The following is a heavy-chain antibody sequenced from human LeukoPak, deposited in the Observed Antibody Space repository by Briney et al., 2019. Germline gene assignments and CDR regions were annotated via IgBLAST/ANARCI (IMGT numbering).Heavy chain of an antibody. D-gene: IGHD1-1*01. CDR3: VKDGHWTFDY. V-gene: IGHV3-30*02. CDR1: GFTFSSSA. CDR2: LGHEGTNK. J-gene: IGHJ4*02. Sequence: GGSVRLCCAASGFTFSSSAMHWVRQVPGKGLAWVAFLGHEGTNKYYADSVKGRFTISRDNSKNTLYLHMNSLRAEDTAVYYCVKDGHWTFDYWGQGTLVTVSS.